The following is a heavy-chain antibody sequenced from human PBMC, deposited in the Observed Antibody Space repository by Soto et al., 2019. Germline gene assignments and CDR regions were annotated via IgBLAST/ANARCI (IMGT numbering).Heavy chain of an antibody. CDR3: ARLVGVASSP. J-gene: IGHJ4*02. D-gene: IGHD1-26*01. CDR2: IYPGGNT. CDR1: GGSISSGHYP. V-gene: IGHV4-30-2*01. Sequence: ASETLSLTCAVSGGSISSGHYPWTWIRQPPGKGLERIGYIYPGGNTYYSPSLKSRVTIALDTSKSLVSLRLNSVTAADTAVYYCARLVGVASSPWGQGTLVTVSS.